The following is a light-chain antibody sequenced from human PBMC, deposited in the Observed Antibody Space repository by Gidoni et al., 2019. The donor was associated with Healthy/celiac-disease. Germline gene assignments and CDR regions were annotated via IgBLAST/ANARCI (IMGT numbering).Light chain of an antibody. J-gene: IGKJ2*01. CDR2: GAS. V-gene: IGKV3-20*01. CDR1: QSVGSSY. CDR3: QQYGSSPPYT. Sequence: EILLTQSPGTLSLSPGETATLSCRASQSVGSSYLAWYQQKPGQAPRLLIYGASSRATGIPDRFSGSGSGTDFTLTISRLEPEDFAVYYCQQYGSSPPYTFGQGTKLDIK.